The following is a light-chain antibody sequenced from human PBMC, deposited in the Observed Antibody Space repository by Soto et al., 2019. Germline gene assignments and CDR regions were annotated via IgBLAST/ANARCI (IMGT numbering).Light chain of an antibody. CDR3: CSYAGSSTFRSV. Sequence: QSALTQPASASGSPGQSITISCTGTSSDVGSYNLVSWYQQHPGKAPKLMIYERSKRPSAVSNRFSGSKSGNTASLTISGLQAEDEADYFCCSYAGSSTFRSVFGTGTKVNVL. CDR2: ERS. CDR1: SSDVGSYNL. V-gene: IGLV2-23*03. J-gene: IGLJ1*01.